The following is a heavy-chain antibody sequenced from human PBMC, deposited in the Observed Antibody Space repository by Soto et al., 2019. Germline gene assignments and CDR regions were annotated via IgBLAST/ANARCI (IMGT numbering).Heavy chain of an antibody. CDR1: GFTFSSYA. Sequence: GGSLRLSCAASGFTFSSYAMSWVRQAPGKGLEWVSAISGSGGSTYYADSVKGRFTISRDNSKNTLYLQMNSLRAEDTAVYYWAKENDSKDYYYYYMDVWGKGTTVTVSS. V-gene: IGHV3-23*01. J-gene: IGHJ6*03. D-gene: IGHD1-1*01. CDR3: AKENDSKDYYYYYMDV. CDR2: ISGSGGST.